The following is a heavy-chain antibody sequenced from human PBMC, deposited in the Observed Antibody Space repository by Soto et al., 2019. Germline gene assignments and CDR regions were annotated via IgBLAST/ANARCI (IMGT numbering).Heavy chain of an antibody. J-gene: IGHJ5*02. Sequence: SETLSLTCTVSGGSISSGGYYWSWIRQHPGKGLEWIGYIYYSGSTYYNPSLKSRVTISVDTSKNQFSLKLSSVTAAETAVYYCARNPTGSYYKDNWFDPWGQGTLVTVSS. CDR3: ARNPTGSYYKDNWFDP. V-gene: IGHV4-31*03. CDR2: IYYSGST. D-gene: IGHD3-10*01. CDR1: GGSISSGGYY.